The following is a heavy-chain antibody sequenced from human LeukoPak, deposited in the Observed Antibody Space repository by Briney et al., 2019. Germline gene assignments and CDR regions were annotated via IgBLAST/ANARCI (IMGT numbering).Heavy chain of an antibody. CDR1: GGSFSGYY. J-gene: IGHJ4*02. D-gene: IGHD3/OR15-3a*01. V-gene: IGHV4-34*01. Sequence: SETLSLTCAVYGGSFSGYYWSWIRQPRGKGLEWIGEINHSGSTNYNPSLKSRVTISVDTSKNQFSLKLSSVTAADTAVYYCARHFSTGSDYWGQGTLVTVSS. CDR3: ARHFSTGSDY. CDR2: INHSGST.